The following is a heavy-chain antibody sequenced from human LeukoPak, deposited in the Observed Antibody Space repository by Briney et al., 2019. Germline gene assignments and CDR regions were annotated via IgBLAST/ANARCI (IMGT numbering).Heavy chain of an antibody. CDR3: AKDPSGMRSYYFES. CDR1: GFTFDDYA. CDR2: ITWDGDTT. Sequence: PGGSLRLSCAASGFTFDDYAMHWVRQGPGKGLEWVSVITWDGDTTYYADSVKGRFTISGDNNKNTLYLEMNSLRTEDTAFYYCAKDPSGMRSYYFESWGQGTLVTVSS. J-gene: IGHJ4*02. D-gene: IGHD1-26*01. V-gene: IGHV3-43D*03.